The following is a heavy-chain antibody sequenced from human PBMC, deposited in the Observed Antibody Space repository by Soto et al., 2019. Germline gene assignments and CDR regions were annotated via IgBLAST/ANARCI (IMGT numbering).Heavy chain of an antibody. CDR2: IYYSGST. Sequence: SETLSLTCAVSGGSISNNNWWSWIRQPPGKGLEWIGSIYYSGSTYYNPSLKSRVTISVDTSKNQFSLKLSSVTAADTAAYYCARRKQTDAFDIWGQGTMVTVSS. CDR3: ARRKQTDAFDI. CDR1: GGSISNNNW. J-gene: IGHJ3*02. V-gene: IGHV4-39*01. D-gene: IGHD6-13*01.